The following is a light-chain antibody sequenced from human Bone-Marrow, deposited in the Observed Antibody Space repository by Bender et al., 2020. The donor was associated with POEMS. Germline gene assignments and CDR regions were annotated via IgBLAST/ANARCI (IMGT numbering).Light chain of an antibody. CDR2: NDN. CDR3: QVWDTSRDHVV. CDR1: DIGSES. Sequence: SHVLTQPPSMSVAPGQTARITCGGNDIGSESAHWYQQKPGQAPVLVVYNDNDRPSGIPERFSGSNSGNTATLSITRVEAGDEADYYCQVWDTSRDHVVFGEGAKLTVL. J-gene: IGLJ2*01. V-gene: IGLV3-21*02.